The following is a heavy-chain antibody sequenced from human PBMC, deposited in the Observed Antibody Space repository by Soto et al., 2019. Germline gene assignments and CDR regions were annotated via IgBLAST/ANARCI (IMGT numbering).Heavy chain of an antibody. CDR2: IYYSGST. J-gene: IGHJ4*02. V-gene: IGHV4-30-4*01. Sequence: PSETLSLTCTVSGGSISSGDYYWSWIRQPPGKGLEWIGYIYYSGSTYYNPSLKSRVTISVDTSKNQFSLKLSSVTAADTAVYYCASYSAYYDSSRFDYWGQGTLVTVSS. CDR1: GGSISSGDYY. CDR3: ASYSAYYDSSRFDY. D-gene: IGHD3-22*01.